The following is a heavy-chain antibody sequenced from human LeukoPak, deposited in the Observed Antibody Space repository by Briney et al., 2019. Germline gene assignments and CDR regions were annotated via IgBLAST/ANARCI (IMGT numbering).Heavy chain of an antibody. D-gene: IGHD1-26*01. J-gene: IGHJ4*02. CDR2: ISSSGSTI. CDR1: GFTFSSYE. Sequence: PGGSLRLSCAASGFTFSSYEMNWVRQAPGRGLEWVSYISSSGSTIYYADSVKGRFTISRDNAKNSLYLQMNSLRAEDTAVYYCARVSRMLGTSTLDNWGQGTLVTVSS. V-gene: IGHV3-48*03. CDR3: ARVSRMLGTSTLDN.